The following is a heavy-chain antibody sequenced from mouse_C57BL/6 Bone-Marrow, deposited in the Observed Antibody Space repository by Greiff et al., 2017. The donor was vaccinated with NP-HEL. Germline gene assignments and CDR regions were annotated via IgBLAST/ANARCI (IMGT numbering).Heavy chain of an antibody. Sequence: VQLQQSGAELVRPGASVKLSCKASGYTFTAYYINWVKQRPGQGLEWIARIYPGSGNTYYNEKFKGKATLTAEKSSSTAYMQLSSLTSEDSAVYFCARWNWEKYYAMDYWGQGTSVTVSS. J-gene: IGHJ4*01. CDR2: IYPGSGNT. V-gene: IGHV1-76*01. D-gene: IGHD4-1*01. CDR3: ARWNWEKYYAMDY. CDR1: GYTFTAYY.